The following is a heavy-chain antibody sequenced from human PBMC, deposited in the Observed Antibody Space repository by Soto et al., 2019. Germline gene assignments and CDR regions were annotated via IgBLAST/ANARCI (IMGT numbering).Heavy chain of an antibody. V-gene: IGHV1-69*13. J-gene: IGHJ4*02. D-gene: IGHD5-12*01. Sequence: SVKVSCKASGGSFSNFGISWVRQAPGQGLEWMGGIVPVFGRPNYAQRFRGRLTITADESTSTGYMELIRLRSDDTAVYYCAREGSGYNFWGQGTQVTVSS. CDR3: AREGSGYNF. CDR1: GGSFSNFG. CDR2: IVPVFGRP.